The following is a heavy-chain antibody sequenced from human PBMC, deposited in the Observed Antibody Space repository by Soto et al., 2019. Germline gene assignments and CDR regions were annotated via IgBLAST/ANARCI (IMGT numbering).Heavy chain of an antibody. D-gene: IGHD6-19*01. Sequence: ASVKVCCKVSGYTLTELSMHWVRQAPGKGLEWMGGFDPEDGETIYAQKFQGRVTMTEDTSTDTAYMELSSLRSEDTAVYYCATLPSYSSGWYSVYFDYWGQGTLVTVSS. V-gene: IGHV1-24*01. CDR2: FDPEDGET. J-gene: IGHJ4*02. CDR3: ATLPSYSSGWYSVYFDY. CDR1: GYTLTELS.